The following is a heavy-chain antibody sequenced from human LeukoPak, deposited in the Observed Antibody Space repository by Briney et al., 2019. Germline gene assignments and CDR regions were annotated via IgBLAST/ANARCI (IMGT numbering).Heavy chain of an antibody. CDR2: ISSSGSTI. Sequence: GGSLRLSCAASGFTFSSYEMNWVRQAPGKGLEWVSYISSSGSTIYYADSVKGRFTISRGHTKNSLYLQMNSLRAEDTAVYYCAKEEARYCSGGSCLFDYWGQGTMVTVSS. V-gene: IGHV3-48*03. CDR3: AKEEARYCSGGSCLFDY. CDR1: GFTFSSYE. J-gene: IGHJ4*03. D-gene: IGHD2-15*01.